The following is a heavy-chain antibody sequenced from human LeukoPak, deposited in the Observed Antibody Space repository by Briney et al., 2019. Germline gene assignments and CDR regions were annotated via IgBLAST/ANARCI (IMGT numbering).Heavy chain of an antibody. D-gene: IGHD1-26*01. V-gene: IGHV1-3*01. Sequence: ASVKVSCKASGYTFTSYAMHWVRQAPGQRLEWMGWINAGNGNTKYSQKFQGRVTITRDTSASTAYMELSSLRSEDTAVYYCARDHRESGSFDYWGQGTLVTASS. CDR2: INAGNGNT. CDR1: GYTFTSYA. CDR3: ARDHRESGSFDY. J-gene: IGHJ4*02.